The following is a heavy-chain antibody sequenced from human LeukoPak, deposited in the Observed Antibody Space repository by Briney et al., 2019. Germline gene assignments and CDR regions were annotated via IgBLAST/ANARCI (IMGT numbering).Heavy chain of an antibody. V-gene: IGHV4-59*01. CDR2: IYYSGST. Sequence: SETLSLTCTVSGGSISSYYWSWIRQPPGKGLEWIGYIYYSGSTNYNPSLKSRVTISVDTSKNQFSLKLSSVTAADTAVYYCARAEVEMATIDAAYYFDYWGQGTLVTVSS. CDR3: ARAEVEMATIDAAYYFDY. J-gene: IGHJ4*02. CDR1: GGSISSYY. D-gene: IGHD5-24*01.